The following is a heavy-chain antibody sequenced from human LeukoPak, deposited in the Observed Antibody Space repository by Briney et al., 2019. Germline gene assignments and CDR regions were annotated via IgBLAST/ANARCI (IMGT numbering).Heavy chain of an antibody. CDR2: IRYDGSNR. Sequence: GGSLRLSCAASGFTFSSYGMHWVRQAPGKGLEGVAFIRYDGSNRYYADSVKGRFTISRDNAKNSLYLQMNSLRAEDTAVYYCARDSSGWYVAALAPAPCDYWGQGTLVTVSS. CDR3: ARDSSGWYVAALAPAPCDY. CDR1: GFTFSSYG. J-gene: IGHJ4*02. D-gene: IGHD6-19*01. V-gene: IGHV3-30*02.